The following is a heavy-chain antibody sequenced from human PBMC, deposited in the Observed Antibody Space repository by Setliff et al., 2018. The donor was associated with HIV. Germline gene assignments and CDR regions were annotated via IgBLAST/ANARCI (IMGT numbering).Heavy chain of an antibody. Sequence: PGGSLRLSCEASGFTFSSCSMNWVRQAPGKGLEWVSYISSSSSTRYYADSVKGRFTISRDNAKNSLYLQMNSLRAEDTAVYYCARVGQYYYDSSGPLDYWGQGTLVTVSA. J-gene: IGHJ4*02. CDR1: GFTFSSCS. V-gene: IGHV3-48*01. CDR2: ISSSSSTR. D-gene: IGHD3-22*01. CDR3: ARVGQYYYDSSGPLDY.